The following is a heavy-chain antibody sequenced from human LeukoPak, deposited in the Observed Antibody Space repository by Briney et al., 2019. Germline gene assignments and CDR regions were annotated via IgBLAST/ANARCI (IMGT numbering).Heavy chain of an antibody. D-gene: IGHD6-19*01. J-gene: IGHJ4*02. CDR1: GFTVSSNY. Sequence: GGSLRLSCAASGFTVSSNYMSWVRQAPGKGLEWVSVIYSGGSTYYADSVKGRFTISRDNSKNTLYLQMNSLRAEDTAVYYCARGSYSSGRDYFDYWGQGTLDTVSS. V-gene: IGHV3-53*01. CDR2: IYSGGST. CDR3: ARGSYSSGRDYFDY.